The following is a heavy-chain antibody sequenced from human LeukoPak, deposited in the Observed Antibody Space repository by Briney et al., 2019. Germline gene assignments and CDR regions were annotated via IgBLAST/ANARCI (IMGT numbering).Heavy chain of an antibody. CDR2: ISSSGSTT. Sequence: PGGSLRLSCAASGFTFSDYYMSWIRQAPGKGLEWVSYISSSGSTTYYADSVKGRFTISRDNAKNSLYLQMNSLRAEDTAVYYCARDRANYYDSSGWMDYWGQGTLVTVSS. CDR1: GFTFSDYY. J-gene: IGHJ4*02. D-gene: IGHD3-22*01. CDR3: ARDRANYYDSSGWMDY. V-gene: IGHV3-11*01.